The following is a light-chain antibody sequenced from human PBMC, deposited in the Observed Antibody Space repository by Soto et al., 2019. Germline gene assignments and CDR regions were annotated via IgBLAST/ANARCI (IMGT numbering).Light chain of an antibody. Sequence: DIQMTQSPSSLSASVGDRVTITCRASQSISTSLNWYQQKPGKAPDLLIYAASNLQSGVPSRFSGSGSGTDFTLTISSLQPDDFATYYCPQSNRSPHLYTFGQGTKLELK. V-gene: IGKV1-39*01. CDR3: PQSNRSPHLYT. CDR1: QSISTS. J-gene: IGKJ2*01. CDR2: AAS.